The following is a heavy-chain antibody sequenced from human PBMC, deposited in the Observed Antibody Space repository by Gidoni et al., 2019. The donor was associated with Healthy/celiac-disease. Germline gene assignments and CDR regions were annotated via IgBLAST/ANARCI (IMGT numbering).Heavy chain of an antibody. J-gene: IGHJ4*02. CDR1: GFTFSSYG. D-gene: IGHD1-26*01. Sequence: QVQLVESGGGVVQHGRSLRLSCAASGFTFSSYGMHWVRQAPGTGLEWVAVIWDDGSNKYYADSVKGRFTISRDNSKNTLYLQMNSLRAEDTAVYYCARRGRWLSPPFDYWGQGTLVTVSS. CDR3: ARRGRWLSPPFDY. V-gene: IGHV3-33*01. CDR2: IWDDGSNK.